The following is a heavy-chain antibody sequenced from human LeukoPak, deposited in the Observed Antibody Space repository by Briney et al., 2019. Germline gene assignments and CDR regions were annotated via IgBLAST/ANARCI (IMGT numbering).Heavy chain of an antibody. CDR1: GFSLSSYD. Sequence: NPGGSLRLSCAASGFSLSSYDMNWVRQAPGKGLEWVSSISTTSTYIYYRYSVKGRFTISRDNARNSLYLQMNGLRAEDTAVYCCARADCFSSTCYLRSSWFDPWGRGTLVTVSS. J-gene: IGHJ5*02. D-gene: IGHD2-2*01. CDR3: ARADCFSSTCYLRSSWFDP. V-gene: IGHV3-21*01. CDR2: ISTTSTYI.